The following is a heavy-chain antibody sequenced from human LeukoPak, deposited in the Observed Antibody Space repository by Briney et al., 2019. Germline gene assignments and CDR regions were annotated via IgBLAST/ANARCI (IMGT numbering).Heavy chain of an antibody. J-gene: IGHJ3*02. CDR3: ARDRAVAADAFDI. D-gene: IGHD6-19*01. CDR2: ISYDGSNK. CDR1: GFTFSSYA. Sequence: GGSLRLSCAASGFTFSSYAMHWLRQAPGKGLEWVAVISYDGSNKYYADSVKGRFTISRDNSKNTLYLQMNSLRAEDTAVYYCARDRAVAADAFDIWGQGTMVTVSS. V-gene: IGHV3-30-3*01.